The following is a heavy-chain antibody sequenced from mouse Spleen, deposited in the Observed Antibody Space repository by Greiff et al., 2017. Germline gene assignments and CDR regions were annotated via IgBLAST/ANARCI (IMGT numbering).Heavy chain of an antibody. CDR2: ISNLAYSI. Sequence: EVQRVESGGGLVKPGGFLKLSCAASGFTFSDYGMAWVRQAPGKGPEWVAFISNLAYSIYYADTVTGRFTISRENAKNTLYLEMCSLRSEDTAMYYCATLDGSYFAYWGQGTLVTVSA. J-gene: IGHJ3*01. D-gene: IGHD1-1*02. CDR1: GFTFSDYG. CDR3: ATLDGSYFAY. V-gene: IGHV5-15*01.